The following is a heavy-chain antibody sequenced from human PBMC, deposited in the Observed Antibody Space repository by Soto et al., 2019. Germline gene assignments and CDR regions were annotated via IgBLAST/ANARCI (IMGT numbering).Heavy chain of an antibody. CDR3: ARDRYSSGWHDAFDI. Sequence: SVKVSCKASGRTITNHFMHWVRQAPGQGLEWMGGISPSCGTTNYAQKFQGRVTITADESTSTAYMELSSLRSEDTAVYYCARDRYSSGWHDAFDIWGQGTMVTVSS. J-gene: IGHJ3*02. D-gene: IGHD6-19*01. CDR2: ISPSCGTT. CDR1: GRTITNHF. V-gene: IGHV1-69*13.